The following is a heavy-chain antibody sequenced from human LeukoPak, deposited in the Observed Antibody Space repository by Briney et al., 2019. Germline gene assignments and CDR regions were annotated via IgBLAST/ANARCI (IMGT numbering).Heavy chain of an antibody. CDR2: ISGSGGST. CDR1: GFTFSSYA. J-gene: IGHJ4*02. CDR3: ARDLGGRGIAAA. V-gene: IGHV3-23*01. Sequence: GGSLRLSCAASGFTFSSYAMSWVRQAPGKGLEWVSAISGSGGSTYYADSVKGRFTISRDNAKNSLYLQMNSLRAEDTAVYYCARDLGGRGIAAAWGQGTLVTVSS. D-gene: IGHD6-13*01.